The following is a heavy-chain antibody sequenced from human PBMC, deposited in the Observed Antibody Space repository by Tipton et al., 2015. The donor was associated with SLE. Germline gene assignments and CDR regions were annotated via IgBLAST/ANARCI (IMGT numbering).Heavy chain of an antibody. D-gene: IGHD3-10*01. J-gene: IGHJ6*04. Sequence: QLVQSGAEVKKPGASVKVSCKASGYTFTSYYMHWVRQAPGQGLEWMGRSIPMVEKISTSQKFQGRVTITADKSSSTAFMELRSLRSEDTAVYYCARDRGVAADMDIWGKGTNVTVSS. CDR3: ARDRGVAADMDI. CDR1: GYTFTSYY. CDR2: SIPMVEKI. V-gene: IGHV1-46*01.